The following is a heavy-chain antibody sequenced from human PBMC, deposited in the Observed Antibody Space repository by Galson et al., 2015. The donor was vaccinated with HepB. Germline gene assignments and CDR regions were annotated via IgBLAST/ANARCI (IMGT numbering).Heavy chain of an antibody. V-gene: IGHV3-11*05. D-gene: IGHD3-16*02. CDR1: GFTFRDYY. J-gene: IGHJ4*02. CDR3: ARDLGVRLGELSSWDY. CDR2: ISSRSRYT. Sequence: SLRLSCAASGFTFRDYYMTWIRQAPGKGLEWVSYISSRSRYTEYGDSVKGRFTISRDNAKNSLYLQMNNLRAEDTAVYYCARDLGVRLGELSSWDYWGQGTLVTVSS.